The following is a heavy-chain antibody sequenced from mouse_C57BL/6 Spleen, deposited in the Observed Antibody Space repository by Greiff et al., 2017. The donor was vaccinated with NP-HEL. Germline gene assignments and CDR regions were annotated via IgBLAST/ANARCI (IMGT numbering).Heavy chain of an antibody. V-gene: IGHV1-81*01. CDR2: IYPRSGNT. Sequence: VQGVESGAELARPGASVKLSCKASGYTFTSYGISWVKQRTGQGLEWIGEIYPRSGNTYYNEKFKGKATLTADKSSSPAYMELRSLTSEDSAVYFCARSGYYYGSSYYFDYWGQGTTLTVSS. D-gene: IGHD1-1*01. J-gene: IGHJ2*01. CDR3: ARSGYYYGSSYYFDY. CDR1: GYTFTSYG.